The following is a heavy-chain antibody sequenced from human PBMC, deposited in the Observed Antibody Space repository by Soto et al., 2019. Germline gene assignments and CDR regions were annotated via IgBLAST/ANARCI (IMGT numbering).Heavy chain of an antibody. CDR2: IIPIFGTA. Sequence: SVKVSCKASGGTFSSYAISWVRQAPGQGLEWMGGIIPIFGTANYAQKFQGRVTITADESTSTAYMELSSLRSEDTAVYYCARAAWSDSNYDYYPYGMDVWGQGTTVTVSS. CDR3: ARAAWSDSNYDYYPYGMDV. V-gene: IGHV1-69*13. J-gene: IGHJ6*02. D-gene: IGHD4-4*01. CDR1: GGTFSSYA.